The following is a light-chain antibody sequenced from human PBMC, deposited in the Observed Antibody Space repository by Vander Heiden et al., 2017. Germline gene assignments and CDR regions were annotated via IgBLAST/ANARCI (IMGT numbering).Light chain of an antibody. CDR2: DAS. CDR1: QSISSW. Sequence: DIQFTHSPSTLSASVGDRVTITCRASQSISSWLAWYQQKPGKAPKLLIYDASSLESGVPSRFSGSGSGTEFTLTISSLQPDDFATYYCQQYNSYPLTFGGGTKVEIK. CDR3: QQYNSYPLT. J-gene: IGKJ4*01. V-gene: IGKV1-5*01.